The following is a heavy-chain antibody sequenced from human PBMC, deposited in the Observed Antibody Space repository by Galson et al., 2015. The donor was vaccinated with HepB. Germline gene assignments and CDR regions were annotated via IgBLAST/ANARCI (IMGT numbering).Heavy chain of an antibody. D-gene: IGHD1/OR15-1a*01. J-gene: IGHJ2*01. CDR3: ARGSPYNWNIDPNWYFDL. CDR2: TYYRSKWYN. V-gene: IGHV6-1*01. CDR1: GDSVSSNSAA. Sequence: CAISGDSVSSNSAAWNWIRQSPSRGLEWLGRTYYRSKWYNDYAVSVKSRITINPDTSKNQFSLQLNSVTPEDTAVYYCARGSPYNWNIDPNWYFDLWGRGTLVTVSS.